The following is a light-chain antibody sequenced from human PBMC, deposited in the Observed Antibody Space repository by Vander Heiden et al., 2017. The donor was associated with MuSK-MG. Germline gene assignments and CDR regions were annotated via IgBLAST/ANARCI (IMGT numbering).Light chain of an antibody. CDR3: QQDHSSPQT. CDR2: GAS. J-gene: IGKJ1*01. V-gene: IGKV3-20*01. Sequence: EIVLTQSPGTLSLSPGERATLSCRASQSVSSSFLAWYQQQPGQAPRLLLYGASSRATGIPDRISGSGSGTDFTLTISRLEPEDFAVYYCQQDHSSPQTFGEGTKVEIK. CDR1: QSVSSSF.